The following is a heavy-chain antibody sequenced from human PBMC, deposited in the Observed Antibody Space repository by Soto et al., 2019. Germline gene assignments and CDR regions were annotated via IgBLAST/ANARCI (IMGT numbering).Heavy chain of an antibody. CDR1: GGSISSGGYS. V-gene: IGHV4-30-2*01. CDR3: ARGNVVAIDY. Sequence: PSETLTLTCAVSGGSISSGGYSWSWIRQPPGKGLEWIGYIYHSGSTYYNPSLKSRVTISVDRSKNQFSLKLSPVTAADTAVYYCARGNVVAIDYWGQGTLVTVSS. J-gene: IGHJ4*02. CDR2: IYHSGST. D-gene: IGHD2-21*01.